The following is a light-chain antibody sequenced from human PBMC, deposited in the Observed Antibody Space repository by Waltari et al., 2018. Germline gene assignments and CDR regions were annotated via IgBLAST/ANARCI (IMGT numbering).Light chain of an antibody. J-gene: IGLJ3*02. Sequence: QSALTQPASVSGSPGQSITIPCTGTRSDVGFYNYVSWYQQHPGKAPKLMIYDVSERPSGVSNRFSGSKSGNTASLTISGLQAEDEADYYCNSYAGSSSWVFGGGTKLTVL. CDR3: NSYAGSSSWV. CDR2: DVS. CDR1: RSDVGFYNY. V-gene: IGLV2-14*01.